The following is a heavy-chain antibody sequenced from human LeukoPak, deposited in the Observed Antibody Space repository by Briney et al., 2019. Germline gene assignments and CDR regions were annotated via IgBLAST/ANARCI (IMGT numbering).Heavy chain of an antibody. J-gene: IGHJ2*01. CDR2: FYSSGST. D-gene: IGHD6-19*01. CDR3: AKVAGSRYFDI. V-gene: IGHV4-4*07. Sequence: PSETLSLTCTVSGGSVSTYYWSWIRQPAGKGLEWIGRFYSSGSTSYNPSLKSCVSMSIDTSKNQFPLNLTSVTAADTAVYYCAKVAGSRYFDIWGRGTLVTVSS. CDR1: GGSVSTYY.